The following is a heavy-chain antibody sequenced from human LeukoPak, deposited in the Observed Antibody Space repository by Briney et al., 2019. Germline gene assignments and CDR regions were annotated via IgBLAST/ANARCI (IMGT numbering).Heavy chain of an antibody. CDR1: GGSISSGGYY. CDR3: ASSSRDYYDSSGYRTPNWFDP. CDR2: IYYSGST. J-gene: IGHJ5*02. V-gene: IGHV4-31*03. D-gene: IGHD3-22*01. Sequence: SQTLSLTCTVSGGSISSGGYYWRWIRPHPGKGLEWIGYIYYSGSTYYNPSLKSRVTISVDTSKNQFSLKLSSVTAADTAVYYCASSSRDYYDSSGYRTPNWFDPWGQGTLVTVSS.